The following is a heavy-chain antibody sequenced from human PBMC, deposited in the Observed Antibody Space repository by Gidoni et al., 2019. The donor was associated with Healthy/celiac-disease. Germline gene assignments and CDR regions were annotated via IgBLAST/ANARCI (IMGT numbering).Heavy chain of an antibody. J-gene: IGHJ4*02. V-gene: IGHV3-30*18. CDR2: ISYDGSNK. Sequence: QLQLVESGGGVVQPGRSLRLSSAASGFTFSSSGLHWVRQAPGKGLEWVSVISYDGSNKYYADSVKGLFTISRDNSNNTLYLQMNSLRAEDTAVYYCAKSLIAVAGTGLDYGGQGTMVTVSS. CDR3: AKSLIAVAGTGLDY. D-gene: IGHD6-19*01. CDR1: GFTFSSSG.